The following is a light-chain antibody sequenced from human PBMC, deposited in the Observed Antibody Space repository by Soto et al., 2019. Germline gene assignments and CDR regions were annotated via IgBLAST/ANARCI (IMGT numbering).Light chain of an antibody. CDR2: GAS. V-gene: IGKV3-15*01. CDR1: QNIGNK. J-gene: IGKJ1*01. Sequence: IVMMQSPGTLSVSPGERATLSCRASQNIGNKVGWYQQKPGQAPRLLIYGASTRATGIPVRFSGSGSGTEFTLTITSLQSEDSATYYCQQYNSFRAFGQGTKVEIK. CDR3: QQYNSFRA.